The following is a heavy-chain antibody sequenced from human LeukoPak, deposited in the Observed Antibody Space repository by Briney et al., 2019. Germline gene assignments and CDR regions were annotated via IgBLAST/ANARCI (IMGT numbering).Heavy chain of an antibody. V-gene: IGHV3-30*18. CDR3: AKGDYYDSSGYPTCPDY. CDR1: GFTCSSYG. CDR2: ISYDGSNK. D-gene: IGHD3-22*01. Sequence: GGSLRLSCAASGFTCSSYGMHWVRQAPGKGLEWVAVISYDGSNKYYADSVKGRFTISRDNSKNTLYLQMNSLRAEDTAVYYCAKGDYYDSSGYPTCPDYWGQGTLVTVS. J-gene: IGHJ4*02.